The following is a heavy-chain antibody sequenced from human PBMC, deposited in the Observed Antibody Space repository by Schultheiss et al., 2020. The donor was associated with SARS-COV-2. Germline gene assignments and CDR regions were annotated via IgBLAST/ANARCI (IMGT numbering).Heavy chain of an antibody. V-gene: IGHV1-8*01. CDR2: LNPNSGYT. Sequence: ASVKVSCKASGYTFTSYDINWVRQATGQGLEWMGWLNPNSGYTGYAQKFQGRVTMTRNTSVSTAYMELSSLRSEDTAVYYCARHDSSGFYYIWGQGTLVTVS. CDR1: GYTFTSYD. D-gene: IGHD3-22*01. CDR3: ARHDSSGFYYI. J-gene: IGHJ4*02.